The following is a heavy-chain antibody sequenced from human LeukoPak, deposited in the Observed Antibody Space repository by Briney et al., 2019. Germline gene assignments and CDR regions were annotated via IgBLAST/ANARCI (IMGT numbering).Heavy chain of an antibody. D-gene: IGHD5-24*01. CDR1: GGSISTYY. CDR3: AKEMATKV. V-gene: IGHV4-59*01. CDR2: IYYSGST. J-gene: IGHJ4*02. Sequence: PSETLSLTCTVSGGSISTYYWSLIRQPPGKGLEWIGYIYYSGSTNYNPPLKSRVTISVDTSTNHFSLKLSSVTAADTAVYYCAKEMATKVWGQGTLVTVSS.